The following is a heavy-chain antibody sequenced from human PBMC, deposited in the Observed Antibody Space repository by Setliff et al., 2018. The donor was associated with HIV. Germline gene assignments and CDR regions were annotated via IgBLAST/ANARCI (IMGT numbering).Heavy chain of an antibody. CDR3: ARSRAAGFDY. D-gene: IGHD6-13*01. Sequence: GGSLRLSCAASGFIFSSYAMHWVRQAPGKGLEWVAVMSYDGNNKYYADSVKGRFTISRDNAKNSLYLQMNSLRAEDTAVYYCARSRAAGFDYRGQGTLVTVSS. V-gene: IGHV3-30*07. CDR2: MSYDGNNK. CDR1: GFIFSSYA. J-gene: IGHJ4*02.